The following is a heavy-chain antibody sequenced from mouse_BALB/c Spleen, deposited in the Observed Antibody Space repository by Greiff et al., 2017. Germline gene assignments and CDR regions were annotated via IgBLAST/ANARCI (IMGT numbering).Heavy chain of an antibody. CDR2: INPSNGGT. D-gene: IGHD2-14*01. V-gene: IGHV1S81*02. J-gene: IGHJ4*01. CDR1: GYTFTSYY. Sequence: QVQLQQSGAELVKPGASVKLSCKASGYTFTSYYMYWVKQRPGQGLEWIGEINPSNGGTNFNEKFKSKATLTVDKSSSTAYMQLSSLTSEDSAVYYCTRRGKTWYRYRYAMDYWGQGTSVTVSS. CDR3: TRRGKTWYRYRYAMDY.